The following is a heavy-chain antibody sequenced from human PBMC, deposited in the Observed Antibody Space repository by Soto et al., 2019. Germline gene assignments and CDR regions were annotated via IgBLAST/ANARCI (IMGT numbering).Heavy chain of an antibody. CDR2: ISAYNGNT. CDR3: ARVLVTIFGVVIIYDYGMDV. J-gene: IGHJ6*02. D-gene: IGHD3-3*01. CDR1: GYTFTSYG. Sequence: QVPLVQSGAEVKKPGASVKVSCKASGYTFTSYGISWVRQAPGQGLEWMGWISAYNGNTNYAQKLQGRVTMTTDTSTSTAYMELRSLRSDDTAVYYCARVLVTIFGVVIIYDYGMDVWGQGTTVTVSS. V-gene: IGHV1-18*04.